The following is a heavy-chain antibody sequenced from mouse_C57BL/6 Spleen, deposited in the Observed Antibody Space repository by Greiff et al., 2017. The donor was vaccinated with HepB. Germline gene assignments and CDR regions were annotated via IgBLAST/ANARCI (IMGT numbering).Heavy chain of an antibody. V-gene: IGHV1-80*01. CDR1: GYAFSSYW. J-gene: IGHJ2*01. CDR2: IYPGDGDT. D-gene: IGHD2-3*01. CDR3: ASAPGWLLRGFDY. Sequence: QVQLQQSGAELVKPGASVKISCKASGYAFSSYWMNWVKQRPGKGLEWIGQIYPGDGDTNYNGKFKGKATLTADKSSSTAYMQLSSLTSEDSAVYFCASAPGWLLRGFDYWGQGTTLTVSS.